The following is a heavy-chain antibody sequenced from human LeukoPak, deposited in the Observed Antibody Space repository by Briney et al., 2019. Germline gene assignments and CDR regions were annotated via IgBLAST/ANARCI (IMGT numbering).Heavy chain of an antibody. V-gene: IGHV4-39*07. CDR2: IYYSGST. D-gene: IGHD3-16*02. CDR1: GGSISSSSYY. J-gene: IGHJ5*02. CDR3: ARVVTTYVWGSYRPNWFDP. Sequence: PSETLSLTCAVSGGSISSSSYYWGWVRQPPGKGLEWVGRIYYSGSTYYNPSLKSRVTISVDTSKNQFSLKLSSVTAADTAVYYWARVVTTYVWGSYRPNWFDPWGQGTLVTVSA.